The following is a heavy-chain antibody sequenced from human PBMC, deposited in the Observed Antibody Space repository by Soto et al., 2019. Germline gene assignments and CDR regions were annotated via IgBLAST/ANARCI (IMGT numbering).Heavy chain of an antibody. D-gene: IGHD5-18*01. CDR1: GGPFSGYA. V-gene: IGHV1-69*13. J-gene: IGHJ4*02. Sequence: SVKVCCKSFGGPFSGYAISLVRQAPGQGLEWMGGIIPIFGTANYAQKFQGRVTITADESTSTAYMEMSSLRSEDTAVYYWASAGGDTAMVNGYWGQGTLVTVSS. CDR2: IIPIFGTA. CDR3: ASAGGDTAMVNGY.